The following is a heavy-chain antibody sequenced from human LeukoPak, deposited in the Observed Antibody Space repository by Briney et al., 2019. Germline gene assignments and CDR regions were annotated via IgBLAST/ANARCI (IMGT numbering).Heavy chain of an antibody. Sequence: SETLSLTCTVSGGSISSSSYYWGRIRQPPGKELEWIGSIYYSGSTYYNPSLKSRVTISVDTSKNQFSLKLSSVTAADTAVYYCARVRGTMVRGVIYYYYMDAWGKGTTVTISS. D-gene: IGHD3-10*01. CDR3: ARVRGTMVRGVIYYYYMDA. CDR1: GGSISSSSYY. V-gene: IGHV4-39*07. CDR2: IYYSGST. J-gene: IGHJ6*03.